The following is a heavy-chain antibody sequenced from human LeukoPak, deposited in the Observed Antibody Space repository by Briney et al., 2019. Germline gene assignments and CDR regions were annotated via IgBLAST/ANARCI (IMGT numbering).Heavy chain of an antibody. J-gene: IGHJ4*02. V-gene: IGHV4-61*01. CDR1: GGSVSSGSYY. CDR2: IYYSGST. CDR3: ARGGYDFWSGYRAFDY. D-gene: IGHD3-3*01. Sequence: SETLSLTCTVSGGSVSSGSYYWSWIRQPPGKGLEWIGYIYYSGSTNYNPSLKSRVTVSVDTSKNQFSLELSSVTAADTAVYYCARGGYDFWSGYRAFDYWGQGTLVTVSS.